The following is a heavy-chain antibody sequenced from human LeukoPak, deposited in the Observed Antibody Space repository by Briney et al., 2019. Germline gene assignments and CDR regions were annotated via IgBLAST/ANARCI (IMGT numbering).Heavy chain of an antibody. J-gene: IGHJ4*02. CDR3: ARTMRGTFDY. D-gene: IGHD3-22*01. CDR2: IYTSGST. V-gene: IGHV4-61*02. Sequence: PSETLSLTCTVSGGSISSGGYYWSSIRQPAGKGLEWIGRIYTSGSTNYNPSLKGRVTMSVDTSKNQFSLKLSSVTAADTAVYYCARTMRGTFDYWGQGTLVTVSS. CDR1: GGSISSGGYY.